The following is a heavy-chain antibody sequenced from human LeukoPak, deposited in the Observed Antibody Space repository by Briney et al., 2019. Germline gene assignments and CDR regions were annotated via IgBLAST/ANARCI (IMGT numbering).Heavy chain of an antibody. CDR2: INHSGST. D-gene: IGHD3-3*01. J-gene: IGHJ4*02. CDR3: ARGLEFWSGYYLDY. Sequence: KASETLSLTCAVYGGSFSGYYWSWNRQPPGKGLEWIGEINHSGSTNYNPSLKSRVTISVDTSKNQFSLKLSSVTAADTAVYYCARGLEFWSGYYLDYWGQGTLVTVSS. V-gene: IGHV4-34*01. CDR1: GGSFSGYY.